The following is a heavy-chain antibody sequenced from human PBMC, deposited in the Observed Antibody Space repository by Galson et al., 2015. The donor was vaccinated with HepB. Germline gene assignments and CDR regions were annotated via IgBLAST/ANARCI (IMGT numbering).Heavy chain of an antibody. Sequence: FSSYAMHWVRQAPGKGLEWVAVISYDGSNKYYADSVKGRFTISRDNSKNTLYLQMNSLRAEDTAVYYCAREGVITMIVRLFYGMDVWGQGTTVTVSS. J-gene: IGHJ6*02. CDR2: ISYDGSNK. V-gene: IGHV3-30-3*01. CDR1: FSSYA. D-gene: IGHD3-22*01. CDR3: AREGVITMIVRLFYGMDV.